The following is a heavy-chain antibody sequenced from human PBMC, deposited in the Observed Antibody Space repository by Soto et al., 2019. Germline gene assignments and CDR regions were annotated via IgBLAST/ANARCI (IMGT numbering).Heavy chain of an antibody. CDR2: IWYDGSNK. CDR3: ARSSVAGTFFDY. CDR1: GFTFSSYG. D-gene: IGHD6-19*01. Sequence: QVQLVESGGGVVQPGRSLRLSCAASGFTFSSYGMHWVRQAPGKGLEWVAVIWYDGSNKYYTDSVKGRFTISRDNSKNTLYLQRNSLRAEDTAVYYCARSSVAGTFFDYWGQGTLVTVSS. J-gene: IGHJ4*02. V-gene: IGHV3-33*01.